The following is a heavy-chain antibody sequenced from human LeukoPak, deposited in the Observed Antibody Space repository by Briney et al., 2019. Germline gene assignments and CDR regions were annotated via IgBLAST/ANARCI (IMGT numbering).Heavy chain of an antibody. D-gene: IGHD1-1*01. CDR3: AKDRLLGGTTHDAFDI. CDR2: ISYDGSNK. J-gene: IGHJ3*02. CDR1: GFTFSSYA. V-gene: IGHV3-30*04. Sequence: GGSLRLSCAASGFTFSSYAMHWVRQAPGKGLEWVAVISYDGSNKYYADSVKGRFTISRDNSKNTLYLQMNSLRAEDTAVYYCAKDRLLGGTTHDAFDIWGQGTMVTVSS.